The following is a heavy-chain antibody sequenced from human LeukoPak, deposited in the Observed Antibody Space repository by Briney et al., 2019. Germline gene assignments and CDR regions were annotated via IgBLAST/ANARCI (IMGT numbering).Heavy chain of an antibody. D-gene: IGHD6-6*01. CDR3: ARRPSSSVVPYWYFDL. Sequence: PSETLSLTCTVSGGSISSSSYYWGWIRQPPGKGLEWIGSIYYSGSTYYNPSLKSRVTISVDTSKNQFSLKLSSVTAADTAVYYCARRPSSSVVPYWYFDLWGRGTLVTVSS. CDR2: IYYSGST. CDR1: GGSISSSSYY. V-gene: IGHV4-39*01. J-gene: IGHJ2*01.